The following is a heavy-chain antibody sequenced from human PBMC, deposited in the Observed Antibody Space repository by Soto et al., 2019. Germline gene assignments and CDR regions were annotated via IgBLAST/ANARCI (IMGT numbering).Heavy chain of an antibody. CDR3: AHRPRPRNWYESRGYYYFDY. CDR2: IYWDDDK. J-gene: IGHJ4*02. CDR1: GFSLSTNGVG. V-gene: IGHV2-5*02. Sequence: QITLKESGPTLVKPTQPLTLTCTISGFSLSTNGVGVRWIRQPPGKALEWLALIYWDDDKYFSPSLKSRLTITKDTTKYQVVLTMTNLDPVDTGTYFCAHRPRPRNWYESRGYYYFDYWGQGTLVTVSS. D-gene: IGHD3-22*01.